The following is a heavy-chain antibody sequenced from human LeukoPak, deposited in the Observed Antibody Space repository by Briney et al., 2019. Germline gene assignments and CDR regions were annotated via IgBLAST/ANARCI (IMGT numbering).Heavy chain of an antibody. J-gene: IGHJ3*02. CDR1: GYSISSGYY. V-gene: IGHV4-38-2*02. CDR2: MHHGGST. Sequence: KASETLSLTCTVSGYSISSGYYWGWIRQPPGKGLEWIGSMHHGGSTFYNPSLKSRVTISVDTSKNQFSLNLSSVTATDTAIYYCARDAWWTSGYGFDIWGQGTMVTVSS. CDR3: ARDAWWTSGYGFDI. D-gene: IGHD3-10*01.